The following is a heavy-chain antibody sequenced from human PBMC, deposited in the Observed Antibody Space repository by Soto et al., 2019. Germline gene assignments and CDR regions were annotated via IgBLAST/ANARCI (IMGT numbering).Heavy chain of an antibody. D-gene: IGHD6-19*01. Sequence: QMQLVQSGPEVKNPGTSVKVSCKASGFTFTSSAVQWVRQARGQRLEWIGWIVVGSCNTNYAQKFQERVTITRDMSTRTGYMELSSLRSEDTTVYYCACSIAVAGEADAFDIWGQGTMVTVSS. CDR1: GFTFTSSA. CDR3: ACSIAVAGEADAFDI. CDR2: IVVGSCNT. V-gene: IGHV1-58*01. J-gene: IGHJ3*02.